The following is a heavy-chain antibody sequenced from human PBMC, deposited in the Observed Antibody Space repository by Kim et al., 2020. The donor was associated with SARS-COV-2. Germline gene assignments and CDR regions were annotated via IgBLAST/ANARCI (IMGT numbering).Heavy chain of an antibody. D-gene: IGHD1-7*01. J-gene: IGHJ5*02. Sequence: SETLSLTCTVSGGFISSSTYYWGWIRQPPGKGLEWIGSIYYSGITYYSPSLKSRVTISVDTSKNQFSLKLSSVTATDTAVYYCAGHHLELHRLNWFDPWGQGTLVTVSS. V-gene: IGHV4-39*01. CDR2: IYYSGIT. CDR3: AGHHLELHRLNWFDP. CDR1: GGFISSSTYY.